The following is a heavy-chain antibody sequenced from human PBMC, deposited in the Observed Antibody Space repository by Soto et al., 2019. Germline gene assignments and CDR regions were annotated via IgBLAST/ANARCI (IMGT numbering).Heavy chain of an antibody. CDR3: ARDTVAGISSGYYGMDV. CDR2: INPNSGGT. D-gene: IGHD6-19*01. J-gene: IGHJ6*02. CDR1: GYTFTGYY. V-gene: IGHV1-2*04. Sequence: ASVKVSCKASGYTFTGYYMHWVRQAPGQGLEWMGWINPNSGGTNYAQKFQGWVTMTRDTSISTAYMELSRLRSDDTAVYYCARDTVAGISSGYYGMDVWGQGTTVTVSS.